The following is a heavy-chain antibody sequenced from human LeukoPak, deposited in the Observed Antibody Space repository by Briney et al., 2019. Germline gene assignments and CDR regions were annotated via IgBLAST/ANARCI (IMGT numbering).Heavy chain of an antibody. J-gene: IGHJ6*03. Sequence: SEPLSLTCSGSTYCISNSLYWGWLRQPPGKGLEWIGSIYRSGSTFYNPSLKSRVTISLDTSKKQFSLKLSSVTAADTAVYFCARGTYGYYMDVWGKGTTVTVSS. D-gene: IGHD4-17*01. V-gene: IGHV4-38-2*02. CDR3: ARGTYGYYMDV. CDR1: TYCISNSLY. CDR2: IYRSGST.